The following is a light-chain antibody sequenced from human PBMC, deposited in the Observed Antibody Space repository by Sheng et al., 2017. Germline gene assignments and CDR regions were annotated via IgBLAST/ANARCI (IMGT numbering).Light chain of an antibody. J-gene: IGKJ4*01. Sequence: EIVLTQSPATLSLSPGDRATLSCRASQSVNIYLAWYQQKPGQAPRLLLYETSRRATGIPARFSASGSGTDFTLTINSLEPEDFAVYYCQQRYNWPLTFGGGTKVKIK. CDR1: QSVNIY. CDR2: ETS. V-gene: IGKV3-11*01. CDR3: QQRYNWPLT.